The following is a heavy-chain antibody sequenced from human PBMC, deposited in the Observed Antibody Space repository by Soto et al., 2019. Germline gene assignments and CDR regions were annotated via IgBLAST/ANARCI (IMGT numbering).Heavy chain of an antibody. CDR1: GGTFSSYA. J-gene: IGHJ6*03. CDR2: IIPIFGTA. D-gene: IGHD6-19*01. V-gene: IGHV1-69*13. CDR3: ARGYSSGPGYYYYYMDV. Sequence: SVKVSCKASGGTFSSYAISWVRQAPGQGLEWMGGIIPIFGTANYAQKFQGRVTITADESTSTAYMELSSLRSEDTAVYYCARGYSSGPGYYYYYMDVWAKGPRSPLL.